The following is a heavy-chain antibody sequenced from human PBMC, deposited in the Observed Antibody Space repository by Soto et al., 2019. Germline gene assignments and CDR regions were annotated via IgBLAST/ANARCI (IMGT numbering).Heavy chain of an antibody. V-gene: IGHV2-5*02. J-gene: IGHJ4*02. CDR1: GFSLNSRGVG. D-gene: IGHD3-9*01. Sequence: SGPTLVNPTQTLTLTCTFSGFSLNSRGVGVGWVRQPPGKALEWLAIVYWDDDKRYRPSLRSRLSIRKDTPKNQVVLTLTNTDPVDTATYYCVHRGPVDETGMGFDFCGQGSLVTVS. CDR2: VYWDDDK. CDR3: VHRGPVDETGMGFDF.